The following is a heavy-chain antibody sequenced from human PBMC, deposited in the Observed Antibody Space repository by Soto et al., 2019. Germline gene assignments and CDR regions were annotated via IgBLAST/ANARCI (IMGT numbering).Heavy chain of an antibody. CDR1: GYTFTSYY. CDR2: INPSGGST. CDR3: ARDPIYSNYVYYYGMDV. V-gene: IGHV1-46*01. Sequence: ASVKVSCKASGYTFTSYYMHWVRQAPGQGLEWMGIINPSGGSTSYAQKFQGRVTMTRDTSTSTVYMELSSLRSEDTAVYYCARDPIYSNYVYYYGMDVWGQGTTVTVSS. D-gene: IGHD4-4*01. J-gene: IGHJ6*02.